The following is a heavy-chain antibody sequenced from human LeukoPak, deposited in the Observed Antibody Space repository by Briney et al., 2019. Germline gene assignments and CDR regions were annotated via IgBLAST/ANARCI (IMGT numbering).Heavy chain of an antibody. CDR2: ISGSGGST. CDR3: ARASYSRSLGY. CDR1: GFTFSSYA. J-gene: IGHJ4*02. Sequence: GGSLRLSCAASGFTFSSYAMSWVRQAPGKGLEWVSAISGSGGSTYYADSVKGRFTISRDNSKNTLYLQMNSLRAEDTAVYYCARASYSRSLGYWGQGTLVTVSS. V-gene: IGHV3-23*01. D-gene: IGHD3-22*01.